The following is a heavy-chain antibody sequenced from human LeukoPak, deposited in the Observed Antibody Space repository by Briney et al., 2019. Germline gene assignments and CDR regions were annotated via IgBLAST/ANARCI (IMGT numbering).Heavy chain of an antibody. CDR3: AREKGYYYDSSGYHPIDY. Sequence: SETLSLTCTVTGGSISSGSYHWSWIRQPAGKGLEWIGRIYTSGSTNYNPSLKSRVTISVDTSKNQFSLKLSSVTAADTAVYYCAREKGYYYDSSGYHPIDYWGQGTLVTVSS. J-gene: IGHJ4*02. CDR1: GGSISSGSYH. D-gene: IGHD3-22*01. CDR2: IYTSGST. V-gene: IGHV4-61*02.